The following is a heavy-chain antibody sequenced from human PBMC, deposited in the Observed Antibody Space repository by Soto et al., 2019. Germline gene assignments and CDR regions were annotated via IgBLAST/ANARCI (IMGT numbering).Heavy chain of an antibody. CDR1: GFTFSSYN. CDR2: ISNSSSTI. CDR3: ARFPIVVVTAMKFWYFDL. J-gene: IGHJ2*01. D-gene: IGHD2-21*02. V-gene: IGHV3-48*02. Sequence: EVQLVESGGGLVQPGGSLRLSCAASGFTFSSYNMNWVRQAPGRGLEWVSYISNSSSTIYYADSVKGRFTVSRDNAKNSLYLQMNSLRDEDTAVYYCARFPIVVVTAMKFWYFDLWGRGTLVTVSS.